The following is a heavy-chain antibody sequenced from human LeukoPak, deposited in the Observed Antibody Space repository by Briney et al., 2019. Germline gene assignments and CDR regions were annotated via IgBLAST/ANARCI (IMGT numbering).Heavy chain of an antibody. CDR3: ARDQGGDCSGGSCYSDPVFFDY. J-gene: IGHJ4*02. CDR1: GGSISSSSYY. Sequence: PSETLSLTCTVSGGSISSSSYYWGWIRQPPGKGLEWIGRIYTSGSTNYNPSLKSRVTISVDTSKNQFSLKLSSVTAADTAVYYCARDQGGDCSGGSCYSDPVFFDYWGQGTLVTVSS. D-gene: IGHD2-15*01. CDR2: IYTSGST. V-gene: IGHV4-39*07.